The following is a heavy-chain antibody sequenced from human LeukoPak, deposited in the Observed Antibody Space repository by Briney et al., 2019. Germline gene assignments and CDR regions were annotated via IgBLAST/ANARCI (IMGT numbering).Heavy chain of an antibody. J-gene: IGHJ4*02. V-gene: IGHV3-74*01. D-gene: IGHD2-2*01. CDR2: IYSDGNTT. Sequence: GGSLRPSCAASGFTFSSYWMHWVRQAPGKGLVWVSRIYSDGNTTNYADSVKGRFTISRDNAKNTLYLQMNSLRAEDTAVYYCARDQGSTSRGIDYWGQGTLVTVSS. CDR3: ARDQGSTSRGIDY. CDR1: GFTFSSYW.